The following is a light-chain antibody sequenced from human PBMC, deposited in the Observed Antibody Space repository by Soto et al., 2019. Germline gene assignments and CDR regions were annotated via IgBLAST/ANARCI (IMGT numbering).Light chain of an antibody. Sequence: QSVLTQPASVSGSPGQSITISCTGTSSDVGSYDLVSWYQQHPGKAPKLMIYEGTKRPSGVSIRFSGSKSGNTASLTISGLQAEDEADYYCCSYAGRTSVFGGGTKLTVL. J-gene: IGLJ2*01. V-gene: IGLV2-23*01. CDR3: CSYAGRTSV. CDR2: EGT. CDR1: SSDVGSYDL.